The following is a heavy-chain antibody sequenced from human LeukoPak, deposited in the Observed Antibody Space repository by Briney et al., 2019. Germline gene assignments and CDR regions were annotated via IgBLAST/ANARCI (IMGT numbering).Heavy chain of an antibody. CDR2: IYYSGST. Sequence: PSETLSLTCTVSGGSISSSSYYWGWIRQPPGKGLEWIGSIYYSGSTYYNPSLKSRVTISVDTSKNQFSLKLSSVTAADTAVYYCARHPPNWGIKCFDLWGRGTLVTVSS. CDR1: GGSISSSSYY. V-gene: IGHV4-39*01. J-gene: IGHJ2*01. D-gene: IGHD7-27*01. CDR3: ARHPPNWGIKCFDL.